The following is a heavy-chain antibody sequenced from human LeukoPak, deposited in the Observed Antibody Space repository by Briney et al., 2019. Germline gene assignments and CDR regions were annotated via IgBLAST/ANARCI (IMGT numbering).Heavy chain of an antibody. V-gene: IGHV4-4*02. CDR1: GGSISSDNW. D-gene: IGHD3-22*01. Sequence: SGTLSLTCAVSGGSISSDNWWSWVRQPPGKGLEWIGEIYHSGSTNYNSSLRSRVTISVDKSKNQISLKLSSVTAADTAVYYCARAPQLYYYDSSGYIDYWGQGTLVTVSS. J-gene: IGHJ4*02. CDR2: IYHSGST. CDR3: ARAPQLYYYDSSGYIDY.